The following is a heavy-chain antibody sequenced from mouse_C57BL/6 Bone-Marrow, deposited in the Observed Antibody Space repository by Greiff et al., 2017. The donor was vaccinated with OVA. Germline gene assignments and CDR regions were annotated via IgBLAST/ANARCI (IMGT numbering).Heavy chain of an antibody. J-gene: IGHJ2*01. CDR3: VRGFYYFDY. CDR1: GFSFNTYA. V-gene: IGHV10-1*01. Sequence: EVQGVESGGGLVQPKGSLKLSCAASGFSFNTYAMNWVRQAPGKGLEWVARIRSKSNNYATYYAGSVKDRFTISRDDSESMLYLQMNNLKTEDTAMYYCVRGFYYFDYWGQGTTLTVSS. CDR2: IRSKSNNYAT.